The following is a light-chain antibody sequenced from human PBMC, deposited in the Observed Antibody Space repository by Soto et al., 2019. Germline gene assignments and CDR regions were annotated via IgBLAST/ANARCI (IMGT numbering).Light chain of an antibody. CDR1: QSISADY. J-gene: IGKJ3*01. V-gene: IGKV3-20*01. CDR3: QHYGSSVFT. CDR2: GGS. Sequence: EIVLTQSPGTLSLSPGGRAALSCRASQSISADYLVWYQQKPGQAPRLLIYGGSSRATGIPDRFSGSGSGTDFTLTISRLAPEDVAVYYCQHYGSSVFTFGPGTEVDIK.